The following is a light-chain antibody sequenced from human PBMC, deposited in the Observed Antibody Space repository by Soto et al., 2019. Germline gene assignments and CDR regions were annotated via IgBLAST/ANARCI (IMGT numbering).Light chain of an antibody. V-gene: IGLV9-49*01. CDR3: GTDHGSGSDFVWL. CDR1: SGYSYDR. CDR2: VGTGGIEG. Sequence: QSVLTQPPSASASLGASVTLTCTLSSGYSYDRVDWYQQRPGKGPRFVMRVGTGGIEGSKGDGIPDRFSVLGSGLNRYLTLKNIREEDESDYYCGTDHGSGSDFVWLFGGGTKVTVL. J-gene: IGLJ2*01.